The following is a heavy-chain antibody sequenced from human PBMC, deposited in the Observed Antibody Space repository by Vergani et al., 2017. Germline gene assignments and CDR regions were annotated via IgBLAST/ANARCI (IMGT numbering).Heavy chain of an antibody. D-gene: IGHD5-24*01. CDR3: ARSQPAITNDAFDI. CDR1: GGSISSSSYY. Sequence: QLQLQESGPGLVKPSETLSLTCTVSGGSISSSSYYWGWLRQPPGKGLEWIGSIYYSGSTYYNPSLKSRVTISVDTSKNQFFLKLSSVTAADTAVYYCARSQPAITNDAFDIWGQGTMVTVSS. J-gene: IGHJ3*02. V-gene: IGHV4-39*01. CDR2: IYYSGST.